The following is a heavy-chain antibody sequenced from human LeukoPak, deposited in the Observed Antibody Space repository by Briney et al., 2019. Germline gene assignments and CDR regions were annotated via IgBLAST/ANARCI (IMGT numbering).Heavy chain of an antibody. Sequence: PSETLSLTCTVSGGSFSGYYWSWIRQHPGKGLEWIGYIYYSGSTYYNPSLKSRVTISVDTSKNQFSLKLSSVTAADTAVYYCATSPPGYWGQGTLVTVSS. CDR2: IYYSGST. J-gene: IGHJ4*02. CDR3: ATSPPGY. V-gene: IGHV4-59*06. CDR1: GGSFSGYY.